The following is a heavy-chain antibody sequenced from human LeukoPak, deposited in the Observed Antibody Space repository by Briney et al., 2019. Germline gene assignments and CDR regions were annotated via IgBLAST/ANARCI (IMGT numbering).Heavy chain of an antibody. D-gene: IGHD6-19*01. J-gene: IGHJ4*02. CDR1: GFTFSTYA. CDR2: ITGSGDGT. Sequence: GGSLRLSCAASGFTFSTYAMSWVRQAPGKGLGWVLSITGSGDGTYYADFVKGRLTISRDNSKNTLYLQMNSLRAEDTAVYYCAKGGSSGYYLFDYWGQGTLVTVSS. CDR3: AKGGSSGYYLFDY. V-gene: IGHV3-23*01.